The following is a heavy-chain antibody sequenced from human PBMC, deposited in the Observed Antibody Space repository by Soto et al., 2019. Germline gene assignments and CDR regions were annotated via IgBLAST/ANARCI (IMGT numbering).Heavy chain of an antibody. CDR1: GVTVCSYG. J-gene: IGHJ6*02. CDR2: ISYDGSNK. CDR3: AKDLRAAAGTLSYYYYYGMDV. Sequence: PWGSPRISCAACGVTVCSYGMHGVRQAPGKGLEWVAVISYDGSNKYYADSVKGRFTISRDNSKNTLYLQMNSLRAEDTAVYYCAKDLRAAAGTLSYYYYYGMDVWGQGTTVTVSS. V-gene: IGHV3-30*18. D-gene: IGHD6-13*01.